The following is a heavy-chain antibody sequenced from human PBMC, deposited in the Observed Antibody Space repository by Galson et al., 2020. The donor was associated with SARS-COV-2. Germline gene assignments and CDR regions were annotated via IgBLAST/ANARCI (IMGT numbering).Heavy chain of an antibody. CDR1: GGSIRRYS. J-gene: IGHJ4*02. V-gene: IGHV4-59*01. CDR3: ARGPPPHGSGRTRALLFDY. D-gene: IGHD3-10*01. Sequence: SKTLSLNCTVSGGSIRRYSWSWIRQPPGKGLEWIGHIYYSGRTKYNPSLKSRVTISVDTSKNQFSLKLSSVTAADTAVYYCARGPPPHGSGRTRALLFDYWGQGTLVTVSS. CDR2: IYYSGRT.